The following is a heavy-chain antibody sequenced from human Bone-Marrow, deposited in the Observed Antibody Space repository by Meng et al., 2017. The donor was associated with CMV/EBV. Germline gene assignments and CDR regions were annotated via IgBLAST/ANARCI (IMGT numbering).Heavy chain of an antibody. CDR1: GFTFSNYG. V-gene: IGHV3-30*02. Sequence: SCKASGFTFSNYGMHWVRQAPGKGLEWVAFIRYDGSNKYYADSVKGRFTISRDNSKNTLYLQMNSLRAEDTAVYYCAKDQDSSGYYYTNFYYWGQGTLVTVSS. D-gene: IGHD3-22*01. CDR2: IRYDGSNK. CDR3: AKDQDSSGYYYTNFYY. J-gene: IGHJ4*02.